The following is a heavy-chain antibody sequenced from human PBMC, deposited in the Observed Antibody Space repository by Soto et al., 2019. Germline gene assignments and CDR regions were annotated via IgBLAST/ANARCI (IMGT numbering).Heavy chain of an antibody. Sequence: SETLSLTCTVSGGSISSYYWSWIRQPPGKGLEWIGYIYYSGSTNYNPSLKSRVTISVDTSKNQFSLKLSSVTAADTAVYYCARRYCTNGVCYGLDWYFDLWGRGTLVT. J-gene: IGHJ2*01. CDR1: GGSISSYY. D-gene: IGHD2-8*01. CDR2: IYYSGST. V-gene: IGHV4-59*01. CDR3: ARRYCTNGVCYGLDWYFDL.